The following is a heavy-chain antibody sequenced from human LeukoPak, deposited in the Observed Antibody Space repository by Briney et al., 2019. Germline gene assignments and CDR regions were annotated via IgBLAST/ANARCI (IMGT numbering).Heavy chain of an antibody. Sequence: GRSLRLSCAATGFTFKDYGMHWVRQPPGKGLEWVSSINWNGGGTDYADSVKGRFAISRDNAKNSLYLQLSSLRPEDTALYYCAKHMRATNTYSFFGLDVWGQGTTVTVSS. CDR2: INWNGGGT. V-gene: IGHV3-9*01. J-gene: IGHJ6*02. CDR1: GFTFKDYG. CDR3: AKHMRATNTYSFFGLDV. D-gene: IGHD1-26*01.